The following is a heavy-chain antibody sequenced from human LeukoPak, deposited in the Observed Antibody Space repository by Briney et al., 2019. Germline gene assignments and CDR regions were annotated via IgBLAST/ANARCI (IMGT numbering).Heavy chain of an antibody. D-gene: IGHD3-10*01. CDR1: GYTFTSYG. CDR3: ARARPSMVRGFYYYYMDV. Sequence: ASVKVSCKASGYTFTSYGISWVRQAPGQGLEWMGWISAYNGNTNYAQKLQGRVTMTTDTSTSTAYMELRSLRPDDTAVYYCARARPSMVRGFYYYYMDVWGKGTTVTISS. CDR2: ISAYNGNT. V-gene: IGHV1-18*01. J-gene: IGHJ6*03.